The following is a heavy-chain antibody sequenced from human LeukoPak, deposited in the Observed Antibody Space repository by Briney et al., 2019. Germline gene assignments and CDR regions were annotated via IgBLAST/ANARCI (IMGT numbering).Heavy chain of an antibody. CDR3: ATDRRVEQWLVRGWFDP. D-gene: IGHD6-19*01. Sequence: SETLSLTCTVSGGSISSYYWSWIRQPPGKGLEWIGYIYYSGSTNYNPSLKSRVTISVDTSKNQFSLKLSSVTAADTAVYYCATDRRVEQWLVRGWFDPWGQGTLVTVSS. J-gene: IGHJ5*02. CDR1: GGSISSYY. V-gene: IGHV4-59*01. CDR2: IYYSGST.